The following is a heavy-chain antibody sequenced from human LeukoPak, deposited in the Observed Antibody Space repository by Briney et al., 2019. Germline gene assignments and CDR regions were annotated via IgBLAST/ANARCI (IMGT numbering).Heavy chain of an antibody. J-gene: IGHJ4*02. CDR2: INPSGGST. V-gene: IGHV1-46*01. CDR1: GYTFTSYY. Sequence: ASVKVSCKASGYTFTSYYMHWVRQAPGQGLEWMGIINPSGGSTSYAQKLQGRVTMTTDTSTSTAYMELRSLRSDDTAVYYCARNRGGGAHDYWGQGTLVTVSS. CDR3: ARNRGGGAHDY. D-gene: IGHD3-10*01.